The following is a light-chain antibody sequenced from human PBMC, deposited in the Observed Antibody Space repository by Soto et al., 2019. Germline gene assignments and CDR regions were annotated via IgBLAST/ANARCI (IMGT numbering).Light chain of an antibody. V-gene: IGKV3-20*01. J-gene: IGKJ5*01. CDR1: QTVSSNY. Sequence: EIILTQTPDTLSLSPGERATLSCRASQTVSSNYLAWCQQGPGQAPRLLIYGASTRAAGIPDRFSGSGSGTDFTLTITRLEPEDSAVYFCQQYTGPPTTFGQGTRLAIK. CDR3: QQYTGPPTT. CDR2: GAS.